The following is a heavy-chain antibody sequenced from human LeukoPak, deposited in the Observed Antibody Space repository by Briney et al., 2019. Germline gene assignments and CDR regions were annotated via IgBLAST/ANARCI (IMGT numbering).Heavy chain of an antibody. D-gene: IGHD4-17*01. CDR1: GFIFSNAW. V-gene: IGHV3-15*01. Sequence: GGPLRLSCGASGFIFSNAWMSWVRQAPGKGLEWVGRIKSEAEGGTTDYAAPVKGRFIISRDDSKNTLYLQMNSLKTEDTGIYYCATDTAVDYWGQGTLVTVSS. J-gene: IGHJ4*02. CDR2: IKSEAEGGTT. CDR3: ATDTAVDY.